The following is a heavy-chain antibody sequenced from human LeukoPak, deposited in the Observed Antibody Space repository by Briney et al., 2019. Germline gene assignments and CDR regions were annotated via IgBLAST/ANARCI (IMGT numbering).Heavy chain of an antibody. CDR3: ARVGDSSGYYYVPFDAFDI. J-gene: IGHJ3*02. Sequence: GGSLRLSCAASGFTFSSYWMSWVRQAPGKGLEWVANIKQDGSEKYYVDSVKGRFTISRDNAKNSLYLQMNSLRAEDMAVYYCARVGDSSGYYYVPFDAFDIWGQGTMVTVSS. CDR1: GFTFSSYW. CDR2: IKQDGSEK. V-gene: IGHV3-7*01. D-gene: IGHD3-22*01.